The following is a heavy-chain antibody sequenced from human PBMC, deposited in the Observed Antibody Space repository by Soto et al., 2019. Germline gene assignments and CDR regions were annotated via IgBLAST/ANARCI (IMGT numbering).Heavy chain of an antibody. V-gene: IGHV1-2*04. CDR1: GYTFTDYY. CDR3: ARGRKTTATVGGDFDP. Sequence: QVQLVQSGAEVKKPGASVKVYCKASGYTFTDYYIHWVRQAPGHGLEWMGWINPDNGGTNYAQKFQDWVTLTRDTSITTAYMALSRLKSDDTAVYYCARGRKTTATVGGDFDPWCQGTLVTVSS. J-gene: IGHJ5*02. CDR2: INPDNGGT. D-gene: IGHD4-4*01.